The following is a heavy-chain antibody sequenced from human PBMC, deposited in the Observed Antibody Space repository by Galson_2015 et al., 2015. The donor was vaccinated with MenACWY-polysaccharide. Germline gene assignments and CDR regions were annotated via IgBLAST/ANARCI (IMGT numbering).Heavy chain of an antibody. J-gene: IGHJ4*02. CDR3: AKDNWLRREVLVGDYDY. CDR1: GFIFNHYG. Sequence: SLRLSCAASGFIFNHYGIHWVRQAPGKGLEWVALISYDETNKHYADSVKGRFTISRDTSKNVVYLQMSSLRVEDTALYFCAKDNWLRREVLVGDYDYWGQGTLVAVSS. CDR2: ISYDETNK. D-gene: IGHD4-17*01. V-gene: IGHV3-30*18.